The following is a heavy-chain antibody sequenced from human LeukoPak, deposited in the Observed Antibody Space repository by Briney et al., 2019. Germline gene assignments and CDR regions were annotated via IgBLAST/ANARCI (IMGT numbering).Heavy chain of an antibody. D-gene: IGHD1-26*01. CDR3: ARARFGSFRGIDI. J-gene: IGHJ3*02. CDR1: GGSISSHY. V-gene: IGHV4-59*11. CDR2: IYYSGST. Sequence: SETLSLTCTVSGGSISSHYWSWIRQPPGEGLEWIGYIYYSGSTNYNPSLKSRVTLSVATSKNQFSLKLSSVTAADTAVYYCARARFGSFRGIDIWGQGTMVTVSS.